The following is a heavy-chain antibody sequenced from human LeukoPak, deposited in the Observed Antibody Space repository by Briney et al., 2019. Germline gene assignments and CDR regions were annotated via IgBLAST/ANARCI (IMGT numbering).Heavy chain of an antibody. CDR2: IYYSGST. V-gene: IGHV4-59*01. J-gene: IGHJ2*01. Sequence: SATLSLTCTASGGSISGFYWSWIRQPPGKGLESIGYIYYSGSTNFNPSLKSRVTISVDTSKNQFSLKLSSVTAADTAVYYCARVGEEYFYDSGSFLEGYFDLWGRGTLVTVSS. CDR1: GGSISGFY. D-gene: IGHD3-22*01. CDR3: ARVGEEYFYDSGSFLEGYFDL.